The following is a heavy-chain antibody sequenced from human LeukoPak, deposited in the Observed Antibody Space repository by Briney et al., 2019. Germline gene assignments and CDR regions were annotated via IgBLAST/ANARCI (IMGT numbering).Heavy chain of an antibody. Sequence: GESLKISCKGSEYSFTSYWIGWVRQMPGKGLEWMGIIYPGDPDTRYSPSFQGQVTISADKSISTAYLQWSSLKASDTAMYYCASIPPYGYGLAAFDIWGQGTMVTVSS. J-gene: IGHJ3*02. CDR2: IYPGDPDT. CDR3: ASIPPYGYGLAAFDI. V-gene: IGHV5-51*01. CDR1: EYSFTSYW. D-gene: IGHD5-18*01.